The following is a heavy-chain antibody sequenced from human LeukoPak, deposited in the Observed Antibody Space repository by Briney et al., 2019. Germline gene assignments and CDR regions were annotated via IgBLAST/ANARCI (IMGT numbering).Heavy chain of an antibody. CDR1: GLTFSNYW. CDR2: ISNDGTST. D-gene: IGHD6-13*01. J-gene: IGHJ4*02. CDR3: AKDLAAAGSAGVDY. Sequence: GGSLRLSCAVSGLTFSNYWMHWVRQAPGKGLVWVSRISNDGTSTSYADSVKGRFTISRDNAKNSLYLQMNSLRAEDMALYYCAKDLAAAGSAGVDYWGQGTLVTVSS. V-gene: IGHV3-74*01.